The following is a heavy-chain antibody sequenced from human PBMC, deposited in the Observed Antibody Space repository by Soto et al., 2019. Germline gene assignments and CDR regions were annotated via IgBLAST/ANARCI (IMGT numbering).Heavy chain of an antibody. J-gene: IGHJ4*02. CDR3: ARVPEQKYGSGGYPFDY. CDR1: GFTFSNYA. Sequence: HPGGSLRLSCAASGFTFSNYAMTWVRQAPGKGLEWVSAISGGGRSTYYADSVKGRFTISRDNSKNTLYLQMNSLRAEDTAIYYCARVPEQKYGSGGYPFDYWGQGTLVTVSS. CDR2: ISGGGRST. D-gene: IGHD6-19*01. V-gene: IGHV3-23*01.